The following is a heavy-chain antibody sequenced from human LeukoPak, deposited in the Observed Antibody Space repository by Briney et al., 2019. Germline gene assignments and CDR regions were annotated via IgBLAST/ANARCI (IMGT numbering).Heavy chain of an antibody. D-gene: IGHD6-13*01. CDR2: IAIDGGKT. V-gene: IGHV3-30*02. J-gene: IGHJ5*02. CDR1: GFTFSSFG. CDR3: ARGGYSSSWYQNHNWFDP. Sequence: PGGSLRLSCAASGFTFSSFGMHWVRRAPGKGLEWVAFIAIDGGKTYFADSVKGRYTISRDNSKKTLDLQMNSLRPEDTAVYYCARGGYSSSWYQNHNWFDPWGQGTLVTVSS.